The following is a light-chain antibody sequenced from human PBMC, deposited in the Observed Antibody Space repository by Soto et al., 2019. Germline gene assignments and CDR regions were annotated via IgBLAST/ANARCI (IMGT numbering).Light chain of an antibody. CDR3: QQYGSSPSIT. CDR2: GAS. J-gene: IGKJ5*01. CDR1: QSVRSAH. Sequence: EIVLTQSPGTLSLSPVEGATLSCRASQSVRSAHLSWYQQKPGQAPRLLIYGASSRATGIPDRFIGSGSGTDFTLIISKLEPEDFAVYFCQQYGSSPSITFGQGTRLEIK. V-gene: IGKV3-20*01.